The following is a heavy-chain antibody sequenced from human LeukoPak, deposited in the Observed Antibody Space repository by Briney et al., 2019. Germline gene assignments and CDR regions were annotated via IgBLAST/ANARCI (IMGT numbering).Heavy chain of an antibody. V-gene: IGHV3-74*01. J-gene: IGHJ5*02. CDR3: ARFADVPARWFDP. Sequence: PGGSLGLSCAASGFTFSSYWMHWVRQAPGKGLVWVSRINTDGSSTSYADSVKGRFTISRDNAKNTLNLQMNSLRAEDTAVYYCARFADVPARWFDPWGQGTLVTVSS. D-gene: IGHD2-2*01. CDR2: INTDGSST. CDR1: GFTFSSYW.